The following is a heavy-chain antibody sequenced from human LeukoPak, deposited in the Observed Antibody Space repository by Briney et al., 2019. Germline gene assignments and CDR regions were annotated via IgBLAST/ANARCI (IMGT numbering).Heavy chain of an antibody. D-gene: IGHD3-10*01. CDR1: GYTFTSYD. Sequence: ASVKVSCKASGYTFTSYDINWVRPATGQGLEWMGWMNPNSGNTGYAQKFQGRVTMTRNTSISTAYMELSSLRSEDTAVYYCARVGFGESDNWFDPWGQGTLVTVSS. V-gene: IGHV1-8*01. CDR2: MNPNSGNT. CDR3: ARVGFGESDNWFDP. J-gene: IGHJ5*02.